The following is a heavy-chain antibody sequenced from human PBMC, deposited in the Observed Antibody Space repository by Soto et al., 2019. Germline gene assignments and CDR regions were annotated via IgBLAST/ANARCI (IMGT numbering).Heavy chain of an antibody. D-gene: IGHD2-15*01. CDR3: AMDVILCSGGSCYGVPIDV. CDR1: GFTVRSTY. Sequence: EVQLVESGGGLVQPGGSLRLSCAASGFTVRSTYMSWVRQAPGKGLEWVSLIQSGGNTYYADSVQGRFTISRDRSKNMLHPQMDSLRSEDTAVYYWAMDVILCSGGSCYGVPIDVWGKGTTVTVSS. J-gene: IGHJ6*03. V-gene: IGHV3-66*01. CDR2: IQSGGNT.